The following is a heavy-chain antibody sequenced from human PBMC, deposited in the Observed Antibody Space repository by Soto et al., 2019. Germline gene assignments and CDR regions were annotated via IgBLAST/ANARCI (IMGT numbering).Heavy chain of an antibody. CDR3: AXAITIFGVVPDYYGMDV. D-gene: IGHD3-3*01. CDR1: GYSFTIYW. CDR2: IYPGDSDT. J-gene: IGHJ6*02. Sequence: PGESLKISCRGSGYSFTIYWIGWVRQMPGKGLEWMGIIYPGDSDTRYSPSFQGQVTISADKSISTAYLQWSSLKASDTAMYYCAXAITIFGVVPDYYGMDVWGQGTTVTVSS. V-gene: IGHV5-51*01.